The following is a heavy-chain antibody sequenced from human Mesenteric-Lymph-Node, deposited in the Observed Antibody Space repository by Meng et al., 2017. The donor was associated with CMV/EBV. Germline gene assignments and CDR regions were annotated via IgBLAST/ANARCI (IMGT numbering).Heavy chain of an antibody. CDR2: INSDGSVT. CDR3: ARAIALDSSGY. V-gene: IGHV3-74*01. D-gene: IGHD3-22*01. J-gene: IGHJ4*02. CDR1: GFTFSSYW. Sequence: GGSLRLSCAASGFTFSSYWMHWVRQAPGKGLVWVSRINSDGSVTSYADSVKGRFTISRDNAKNTLYLQMTSLRAEDTAVYYCARAIALDSSGYWGQGTLVTVSS.